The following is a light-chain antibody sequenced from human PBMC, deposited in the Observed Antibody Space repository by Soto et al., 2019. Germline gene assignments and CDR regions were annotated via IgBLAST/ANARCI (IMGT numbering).Light chain of an antibody. Sequence: EIVLTQSPGTLSLSPGERATLSCRASERLSSVYLAWYQQRPGQPPRLLIYDASNRATGIPARFSGSGSGTEFTLTISSLQSEDFAVYYCQQYNNWPPLTFGGGTKVDIK. V-gene: IGKV3D-15*01. J-gene: IGKJ4*01. CDR1: ERLSSVY. CDR3: QQYNNWPPLT. CDR2: DAS.